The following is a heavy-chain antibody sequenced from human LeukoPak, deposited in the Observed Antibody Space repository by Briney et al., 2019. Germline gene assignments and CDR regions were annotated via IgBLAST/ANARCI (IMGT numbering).Heavy chain of an antibody. D-gene: IGHD3-10*01. CDR1: GGSIGCGGYY. Sequence: SETLSLTCTVSGGSIGCGGYYWSWIRQHPGKGLEWIGYIYYSGSTYYNPSLKSRVTISVDTSKNQFSLKLSSVTAADTAVYYCARDPVRYYGSESSGGYWGQGTLVTVSS. J-gene: IGHJ4*02. CDR2: IYYSGST. V-gene: IGHV4-31*03. CDR3: ARDPVRYYGSESSGGY.